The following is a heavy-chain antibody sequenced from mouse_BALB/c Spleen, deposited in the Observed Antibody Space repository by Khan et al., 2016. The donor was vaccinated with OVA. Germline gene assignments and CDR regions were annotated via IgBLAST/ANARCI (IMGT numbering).Heavy chain of an antibody. CDR2: ITYSGST. CDR1: GYSFTSDYA. D-gene: IGHD4-1*01. J-gene: IGHJ4*01. Sequence: EVKLEESGPGLVKPSQSLSLTCTVTGYSFTSDYAWKWIRQLRGNKLGWRGFITYSGSTTYNPTLKSRITITGDTSNDTFFLQLNTLTSEDTATYDCASELGRYSAMDYWGQGTSVTVSA. V-gene: IGHV3-2*02. CDR3: ASELGRYSAMDY.